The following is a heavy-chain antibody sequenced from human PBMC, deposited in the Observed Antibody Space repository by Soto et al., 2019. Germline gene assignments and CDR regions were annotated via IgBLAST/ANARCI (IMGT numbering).Heavy chain of an antibody. CDR1: GFTFSSSD. D-gene: IGHD2-21*02. V-gene: IGHV3-13*01. Sequence: EVQLVESGGGLVQPGESLRLSCAASGFTFSSSDMHWVRQAPGKGLEWVSAIGTIDDTYYPGSVKGRFTISRENAKNSLYLQMNGLTAGDTAVYYCVREGRSGAWNDWYFGLWGRGTLVTVSS. J-gene: IGHJ2*01. CDR3: VREGRSGAWNDWYFGL. CDR2: IGTIDDT.